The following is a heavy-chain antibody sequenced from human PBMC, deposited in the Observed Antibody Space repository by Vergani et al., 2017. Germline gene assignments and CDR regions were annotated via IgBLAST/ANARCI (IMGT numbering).Heavy chain of an antibody. V-gene: IGHV3-49*05. CDR2: IRSKAYGGTT. J-gene: IGHJ4*02. Sequence: EVQLVESGGGLVKPGRSLRLSCTASGFTFGDYAMSWFRQAPGKGLEWVGFIRSKAYGGTTEYAASVKGRFTISRDDSKSIAYLQMNSLKTEDTAVYYCARDLIGLAAAEGSWGQGTLVTVSS. CDR3: ARDLIGLAAAEGS. CDR1: GFTFGDYA. D-gene: IGHD6-13*01.